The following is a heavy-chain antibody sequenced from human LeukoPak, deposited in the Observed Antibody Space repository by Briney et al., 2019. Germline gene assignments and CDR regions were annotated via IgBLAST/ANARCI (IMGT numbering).Heavy chain of an antibody. D-gene: IGHD1-1*01. V-gene: IGHV3-30*04. CDR1: GFTFSSYA. CDR3: ARCRTTNPREGLDY. J-gene: IGHJ4*02. CDR2: ISYDGSNK. Sequence: GRSLRLSCAASGFTFSSYAMHWVRQAPGKGLEWVAVISYDGSNKYYADSVKGRFTISRDNSKNTLYLQMNSLRAEDTAVYYCARCRTTNPREGLDYWGQGTLVTVSS.